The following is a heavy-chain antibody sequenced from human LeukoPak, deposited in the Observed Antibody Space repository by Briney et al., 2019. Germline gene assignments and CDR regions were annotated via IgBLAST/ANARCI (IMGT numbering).Heavy chain of an antibody. Sequence: ASVKVSCKASGYTFTGYYMHWVRQAPGQGLEWMGWINPNSGGTDYAQKFQGRVTMTRDTSISTAYMELTRLRSDDTAVYYCARDLQYYDSSGYYHYWGQGTLVTVSS. V-gene: IGHV1-2*02. CDR3: ARDLQYYDSSGYYHY. CDR2: INPNSGGT. CDR1: GYTFTGYY. D-gene: IGHD3-22*01. J-gene: IGHJ4*02.